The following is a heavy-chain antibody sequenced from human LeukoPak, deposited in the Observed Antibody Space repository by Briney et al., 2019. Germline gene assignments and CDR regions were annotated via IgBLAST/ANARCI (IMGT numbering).Heavy chain of an antibody. CDR2: IKQDGSEK. CDR3: ARDQVIPDYYYYYYMDV. D-gene: IGHD2-21*01. Sequence: GGSLRLSCAASGFTFSSYWMSWVRQAPGKGLEWVANIKQDGSEKCYVDSVKGRFTISRDNAKNSLYLQMNSLRAEDTAVYYCARDQVIPDYYYYYYMDVWGKGTTVTVSS. CDR1: GFTFSSYW. J-gene: IGHJ6*03. V-gene: IGHV3-7*01.